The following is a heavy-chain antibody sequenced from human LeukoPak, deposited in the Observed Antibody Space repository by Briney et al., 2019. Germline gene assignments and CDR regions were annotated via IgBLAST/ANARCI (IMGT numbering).Heavy chain of an antibody. Sequence: SETLSLTCTVSGGSISSYYWSWIRQPPGKGLEWIGYIYYSGSTNYNPSLKSRVTISVDTSKNQFSLKLSSVTAADTAVYYCARDKGGNSVPYFDSWGQGSLVTVSS. CDR3: ARDKGGNSVPYFDS. CDR2: IYYSGST. J-gene: IGHJ4*02. D-gene: IGHD4-23*01. V-gene: IGHV4-59*01. CDR1: GGSISSYY.